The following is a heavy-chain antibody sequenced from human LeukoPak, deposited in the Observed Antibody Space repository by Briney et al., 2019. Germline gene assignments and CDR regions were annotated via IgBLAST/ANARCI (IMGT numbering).Heavy chain of an antibody. CDR2: INHSGST. D-gene: IGHD2-2*01. J-gene: IGHJ5*02. Sequence: SETLSLTCAVYGGSFSGYYWSWIRQPPGKGLEWIGEINHSGSTNYNPSLKSRVTISVDTSKNQFSLKLSSVTAADTAVYYCARHIVVVPAAMGANWFDPWGQGTLVTVSS. CDR3: ARHIVVVPAAMGANWFDP. V-gene: IGHV4-34*01. CDR1: GGSFSGYY.